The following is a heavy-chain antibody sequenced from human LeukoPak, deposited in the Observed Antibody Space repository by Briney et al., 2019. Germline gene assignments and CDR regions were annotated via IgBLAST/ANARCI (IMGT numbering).Heavy chain of an antibody. CDR1: GFTFNNYA. J-gene: IGHJ4*02. Sequence: GGSLRLSCAASGFTFNNYAMSWVRQAPGKGLEWVSAISGGGGPTYYADSVKGRFTISRDNSKNTLYLQMNSLRAEDAAVYFCAKNSGYSWQYFFDYWGQGTLVTVSS. CDR2: ISGGGGPT. D-gene: IGHD6-25*01. CDR3: AKNSGYSWQYFFDY. V-gene: IGHV3-23*01.